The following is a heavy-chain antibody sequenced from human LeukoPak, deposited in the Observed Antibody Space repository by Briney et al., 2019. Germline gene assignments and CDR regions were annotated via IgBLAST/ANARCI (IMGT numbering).Heavy chain of an antibody. CDR3: RAIVSGRPDY. J-gene: IGHJ4*02. CDR2: IRSKANSYAT. D-gene: IGHD1-26*01. CDR1: GFTFSSYD. V-gene: IGHV3-73*01. Sequence: GGSLRLSCAASGFTFSSYDMHWVRQASGKGLEWVGRIRSKANSYATAYAASVKGRFTISRDDSKNTAYLQMNSLKTEDTAVYYCRAIVSGRPDYWGQGTLVTVSS.